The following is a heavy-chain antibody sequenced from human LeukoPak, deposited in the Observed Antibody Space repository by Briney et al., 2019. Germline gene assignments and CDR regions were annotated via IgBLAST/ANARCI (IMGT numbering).Heavy chain of an antibody. Sequence: PGGSLRLSCEASGFSFSSYNMDWVRQTPGKGLEWISSITTSSSYTFYADSVKGRFTISRDNAKNSLYLEMKSLRAEDTAAYFCARDRDYGTFDYWGQGTLVTVSS. CDR2: ITTSSSYT. V-gene: IGHV3-21*01. CDR1: GFSFSSYN. J-gene: IGHJ4*02. D-gene: IGHD4-17*01. CDR3: ARDRDYGTFDY.